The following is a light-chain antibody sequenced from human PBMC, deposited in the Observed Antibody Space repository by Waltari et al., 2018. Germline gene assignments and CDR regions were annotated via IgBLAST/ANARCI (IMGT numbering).Light chain of an antibody. CDR1: SSDVGNYNL. CDR3: CSYAGSYTWV. V-gene: IGLV2-23*02. J-gene: IGLJ3*02. Sequence: QSALTQPASVSGSPGQSITISCTGTSSDVGNYNLVSWYQQHPGKAPKLMIYDVSKRPSWVSYRFSGSKSGNTASLTISGLRAEDEAEYYCCSYAGSYTWVFGGGTKLTVV. CDR2: DVS.